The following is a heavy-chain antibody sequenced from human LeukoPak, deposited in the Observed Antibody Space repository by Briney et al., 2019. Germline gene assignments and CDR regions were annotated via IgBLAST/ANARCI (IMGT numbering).Heavy chain of an antibody. Sequence: PSETLSLTCAVYGRSFSGYYWSWIRQPPGKGLEWIGEINHSGSTNYNPSLKSRVTISVDTSKNQFSLKLSSVTAADTAVYYCARSADYDYVWGSYSYYFDYWGQGTLVTVSS. V-gene: IGHV4-34*01. CDR1: GRSFSGYY. CDR3: ARSADYDYVWGSYSYYFDY. J-gene: IGHJ4*02. D-gene: IGHD3-16*01. CDR2: INHSGST.